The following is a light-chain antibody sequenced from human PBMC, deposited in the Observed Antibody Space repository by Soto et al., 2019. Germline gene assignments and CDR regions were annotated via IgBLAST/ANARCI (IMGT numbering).Light chain of an antibody. CDR1: QSISSW. CDR2: TAS. V-gene: IGKV1-5*03. Sequence: DIQMTQSPSTLSASVGDSVTITCRASQSISSWLAWYQQKPGKAPKLLIYTASNLESGVPSRFRGSGSGTEFTLTITSLQPDDFATYYCQQYNSQSTFGQGTKVDIK. J-gene: IGKJ1*01. CDR3: QQYNSQST.